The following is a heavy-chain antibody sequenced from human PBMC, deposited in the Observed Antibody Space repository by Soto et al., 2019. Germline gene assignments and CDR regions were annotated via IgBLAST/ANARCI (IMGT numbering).Heavy chain of an antibody. CDR1: GFTFSSYG. CDR2: SSATGAGT. V-gene: IGHV3-23*01. CDR3: ASCRPYYYDSSGYLGYFDY. D-gene: IGHD3-22*01. J-gene: IGHJ4*02. Sequence: PGESLKISCAASGFTFSSYGMTWVRQAPGKGLEWVSFSSATGAGTYYADSVKGRFTISRDNSKNTLYLQMTSLRADDTAVYYCASCRPYYYDSSGYLGYFDYWGQGTLVTVSS.